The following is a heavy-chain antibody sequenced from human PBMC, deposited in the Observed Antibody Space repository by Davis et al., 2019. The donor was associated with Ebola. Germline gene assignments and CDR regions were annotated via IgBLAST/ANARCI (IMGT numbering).Heavy chain of an antibody. V-gene: IGHV4-34*01. CDR2: INHSGSS. J-gene: IGHJ4*02. CDR3: VRLPDYGDPLFDY. Sequence: MPGGSLRLSCAVYGGSFKSYYWNWIRQPPGKGLEWIGEINHSGSSKYNPSLKSRVTMSADTSKNQVSLKLSSVTAADTAVYYCVRLPDYGDPLFDYWGQGTLVTVSS. CDR1: GGSFKSYY. D-gene: IGHD4-17*01.